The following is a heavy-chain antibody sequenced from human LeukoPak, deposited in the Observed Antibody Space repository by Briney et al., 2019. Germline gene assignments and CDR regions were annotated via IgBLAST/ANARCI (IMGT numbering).Heavy chain of an antibody. J-gene: IGHJ4*02. CDR1: GFTFSSYS. V-gene: IGHV3-21*01. CDR3: ARDLRSGDTAMVNGY. CDR2: ISSSSSYI. D-gene: IGHD5-18*01. Sequence: GGSLRLSCAASGFTFSSYSMNWVRQAPGKGLEWVSSISSSSSYIYYADSVKGRFTISRDNAKNSLYLQMNSLRAEDTAVYYCARDLRSGDTAMVNGYWGQGTLVTVSS.